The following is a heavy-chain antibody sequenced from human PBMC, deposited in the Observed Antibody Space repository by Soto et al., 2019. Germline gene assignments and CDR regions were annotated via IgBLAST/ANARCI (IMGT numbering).Heavy chain of an antibody. Sequence: QVQLQESGPGLVKPSGTLSLTCAVSGGSISSSNWWSWVRQPPGKGLEWIGEIYHSGSTNYIPSRQSRVTISVNKSKNQFSLKLGAVTAAAPAVYYCARGGGSSQPGLLDYWGQGTLVTVSS. CDR1: GGSISSSNW. J-gene: IGHJ4*02. CDR3: ARGGGSSQPGLLDY. D-gene: IGHD2-15*01. V-gene: IGHV4-4*02. CDR2: IYHSGST.